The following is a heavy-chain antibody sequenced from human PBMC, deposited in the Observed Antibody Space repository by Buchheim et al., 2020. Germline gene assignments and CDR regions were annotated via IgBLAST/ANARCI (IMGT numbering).Heavy chain of an antibody. CDR2: IFHSGST. V-gene: IGHV4-4*02. D-gene: IGHD2-15*01. Sequence: QVQLQESGPGLVKPSGTLSLTCAVSGVSISSTNWWNWVRQPPGKGLEWIGEIFHSGSTNYNPSLKSRVTISVAQSKNHFSLKLSSVTVADTAVYYCARDRTHCSGGSCYRYYFDYWGQGTL. CDR1: GVSISSTNW. CDR3: ARDRTHCSGGSCYRYYFDY. J-gene: IGHJ4*02.